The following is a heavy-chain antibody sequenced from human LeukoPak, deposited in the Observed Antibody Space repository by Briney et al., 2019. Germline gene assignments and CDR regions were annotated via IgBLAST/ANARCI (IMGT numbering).Heavy chain of an antibody. CDR2: IYYNEST. J-gene: IGHJ4*02. CDR3: ARGRWLVNY. D-gene: IGHD6-19*01. V-gene: IGHV4-59*01. Sequence: SETLSLTCTVSGGSLSTYYWSWIRQPVGKGLEWIGYIYYNESTNYNPSVKSRVTISADTSKNQFSLKLRSVTAAHTAVYYCARGRWLVNYWGQGTLVTVSS. CDR1: GGSLSTYY.